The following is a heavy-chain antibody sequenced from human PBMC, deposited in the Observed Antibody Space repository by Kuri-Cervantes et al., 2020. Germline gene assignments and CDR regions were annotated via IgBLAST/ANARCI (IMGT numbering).Heavy chain of an antibody. CDR1: GYTFNTYG. V-gene: IGHV1-18*01. CDR3: PRGDYMDV. CDR2: ISTYNGDT. J-gene: IGHJ6*03. Sequence: ASVKVSCKASGYTFNTYGINWLRQAPGQGLEWMGWISTYNGDTDYLQRLQGRLTVTADSSTSTAYMELRSLTSDDTAIYFCPRGDYMDVWGKGTTVTVSS.